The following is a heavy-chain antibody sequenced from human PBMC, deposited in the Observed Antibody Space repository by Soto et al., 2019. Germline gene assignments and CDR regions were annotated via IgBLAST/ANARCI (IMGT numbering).Heavy chain of an antibody. CDR1: GGSISGYY. Sequence: PSETLSLTCTVSGGSISGYYWSWIRQPPGKGLEWIGYIYYSGSTNYNPSLKSRVTISVDTSKNQFSLKLSSVTAADTAVYYCARRGSGYDWNYFDYWGQGTLVTVSS. CDR2: IYYSGST. V-gene: IGHV4-59*08. D-gene: IGHD5-12*01. CDR3: ARRGSGYDWNYFDY. J-gene: IGHJ4*02.